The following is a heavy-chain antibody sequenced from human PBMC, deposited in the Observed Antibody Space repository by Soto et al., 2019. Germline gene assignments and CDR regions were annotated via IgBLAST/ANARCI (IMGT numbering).Heavy chain of an antibody. CDR2: IIPIFGTA. D-gene: IGHD1-26*01. Sequence: ASVKVSCKASGGTFSSYAISWVRQAPGQGLEWMGGIIPIFGTANYAQKFQGRVTITADESTSTAYMELSSLRSEDTAVYYCARSVKGWELLTLDPSGQGTLVTVSS. CDR3: ARSVKGWELLTLDP. V-gene: IGHV1-69*13. J-gene: IGHJ5*02. CDR1: GGTFSSYA.